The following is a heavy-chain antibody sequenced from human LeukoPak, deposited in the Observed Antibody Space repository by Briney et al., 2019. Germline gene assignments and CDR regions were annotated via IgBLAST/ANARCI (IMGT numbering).Heavy chain of an antibody. V-gene: IGHV3-23*01. CDR3: ARRTYSTDQYYFDY. J-gene: IGHJ4*02. Sequence: GGFLRLSCAASGFTFSNYVMSWVRQAPGKGLEWVSVISHSGGSTYYADSVKGRFTISRDNSKNTLYLQMSSLRADDTAVYYCARRTYSTDQYYFDYWGQGTLVTVSS. D-gene: IGHD6-13*01. CDR2: ISHSGGST. CDR1: GFTFSNYV.